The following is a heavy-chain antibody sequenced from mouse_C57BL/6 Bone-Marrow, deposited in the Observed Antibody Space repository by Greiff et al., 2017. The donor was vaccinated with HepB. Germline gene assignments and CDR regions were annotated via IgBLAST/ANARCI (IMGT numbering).Heavy chain of an antibody. Sequence: VQLKESGPGLVKPSQSLSLTCSVTGYSITSGYYWNWIRQFPGNKLEWMGYISYDGSNNYNPSLKNRISITRDTSKNQFFLKLNSVTTEDTATYYCASRTTVVDYWGQGTTLTVSS. D-gene: IGHD1-1*01. CDR1: GYSITSGYY. V-gene: IGHV3-6*01. J-gene: IGHJ2*01. CDR2: ISYDGSN. CDR3: ASRTTVVDY.